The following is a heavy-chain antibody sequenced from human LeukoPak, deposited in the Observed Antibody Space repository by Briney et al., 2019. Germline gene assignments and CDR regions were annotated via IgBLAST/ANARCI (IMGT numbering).Heavy chain of an antibody. V-gene: IGHV3-74*01. CDR1: GFTFSSYW. J-gene: IGHJ6*02. Sequence: GRSLRLSCAASGFTFSSYWMHWVRQAPGKGLVWVSRINSVVSSTSYADSVKGRFTISRDKAKNTLYLQMNSLRAEDTAVYYCAKDPFGAIAAAASSPTPDYYYYYCMDVWGQGTTVTVSS. D-gene: IGHD6-13*01. CDR3: AKDPFGAIAAAASSPTPDYYYYYCMDV. CDR2: INSVVSST.